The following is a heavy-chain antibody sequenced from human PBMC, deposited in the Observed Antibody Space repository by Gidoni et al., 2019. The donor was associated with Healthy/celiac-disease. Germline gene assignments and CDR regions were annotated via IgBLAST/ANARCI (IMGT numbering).Heavy chain of an antibody. CDR3: ARESGSKYQLPPGYYYGMAV. V-gene: IGHV1-18*01. J-gene: IGHJ6*02. D-gene: IGHD2-2*01. Sequence: QVQLVQSGAEVKKPGASVKVSCKASGYTCTSYGISWVRQAPGQGLEWMGWISAYNGNTNSAQKLQGRVTMTTDTSTSTAYRELRSLRSDDTAVYYCARESGSKYQLPPGYYYGMAVWGQGTTFTVSS. CDR2: ISAYNGNT. CDR1: GYTCTSYG.